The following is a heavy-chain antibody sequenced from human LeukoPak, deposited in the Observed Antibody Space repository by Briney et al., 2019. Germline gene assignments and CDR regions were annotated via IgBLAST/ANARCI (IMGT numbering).Heavy chain of an antibody. V-gene: IGHV4-59*01. Sequence: SETLSLTCTVSGASISSYFWSWIRQPPGKGLEWIGYIYSSGGTNYNPSLKSRVAMSVDTSKNQSSLKLSSVTAADTAVYYCARGLYNWNYVYVYWGQGTLVTVSS. CDR2: IYSSGGT. CDR1: GASISSYF. CDR3: ARGLYNWNYVYVY. J-gene: IGHJ4*02. D-gene: IGHD1-7*01.